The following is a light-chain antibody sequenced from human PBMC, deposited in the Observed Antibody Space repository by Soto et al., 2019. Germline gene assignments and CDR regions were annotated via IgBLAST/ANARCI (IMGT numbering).Light chain of an antibody. J-gene: IGKJ1*01. CDR3: QQYNSG. CDR1: QSISSW. V-gene: IGKV1-5*03. Sequence: IQMTQSPSTLSASVGDRVTITCRASQSISSWMAWYQHKPGKAPKLLIYKASSLESGVTSRFSGSGSGTEFTLTISSLQPDDFATYYCQQYNSGFGQGTKVEIK. CDR2: KAS.